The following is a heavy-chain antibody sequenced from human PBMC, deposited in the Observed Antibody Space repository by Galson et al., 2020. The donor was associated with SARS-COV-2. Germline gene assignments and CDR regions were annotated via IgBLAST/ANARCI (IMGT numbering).Heavy chain of an antibody. CDR3: TTDLSGVYYDILTGYYRIDY. CDR2: IKSKTDGGTT. D-gene: IGHD3-9*01. CDR1: GFTFSNAW. J-gene: IGHJ4*02. V-gene: IGHV3-15*01. Sequence: AGGSLRLSCAASGFTFSNAWMSWVRQAPGKGLEWVGRIKSKTDGGTTDYAAPVKGRFTISRDDSKNTLYLQMNSLKTEDTAVYYCTTDLSGVYYDILTGYYRIDYWGQGTLGTVSS.